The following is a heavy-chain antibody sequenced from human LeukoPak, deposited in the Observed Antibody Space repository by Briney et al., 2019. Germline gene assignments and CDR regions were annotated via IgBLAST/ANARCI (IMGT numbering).Heavy chain of an antibody. CDR2: IGITGTTI. J-gene: IGHJ3*02. V-gene: IGHV3-11*04. CDR3: ARERPSLRYFDWLSNTDAFDI. D-gene: IGHD3-9*01. Sequence: GGSLRLSCAASGSTFTDFYMSWIRQAPGKGLEWVSYIGITGTTIYYADSVKGRFTFSRDNAKNSLYLQMNSLRAEDTAVYYCARERPSLRYFDWLSNTDAFDIWAKGQWSPSLQ. CDR1: GSTFTDFY.